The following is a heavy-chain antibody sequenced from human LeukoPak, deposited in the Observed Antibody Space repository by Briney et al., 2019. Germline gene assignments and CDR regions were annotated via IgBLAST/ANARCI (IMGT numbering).Heavy chain of an antibody. CDR2: ISTSSDTI. J-gene: IGHJ4*02. CDR1: GFTFSTYS. V-gene: IGHV3-48*02. D-gene: IGHD3-10*01. CDR3: ARDDLRVSNYFDY. Sequence: PGGSLRLSCAASGFTFSTYSMNWVRQAPGKGLEWVSYISTSSDTIYYADSVKGRFTISRDNAKNSLYLQMNSLRDEDTAVYYCARDDLRVSNYFDYWGQGTLVTVSS.